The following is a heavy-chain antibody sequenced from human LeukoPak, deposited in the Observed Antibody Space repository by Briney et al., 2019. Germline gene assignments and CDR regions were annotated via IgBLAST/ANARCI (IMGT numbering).Heavy chain of an antibody. D-gene: IGHD6-13*01. J-gene: IGHJ4*02. CDR2: IPYDGSNK. V-gene: IGHV3-30*19. CDR3: VRGAYSSSWLNFDY. CDR1: GFTFTYYG. Sequence: GGSLRLSCGASGFTFTYYGMHWVRRAPGKGLEWVALIPYDGSNKYYADSVKGRFTVSRDNSKNTLYLQMNSLRAEDTAVYYCVRGAYSSSWLNFDYWGQGTLVTVSS.